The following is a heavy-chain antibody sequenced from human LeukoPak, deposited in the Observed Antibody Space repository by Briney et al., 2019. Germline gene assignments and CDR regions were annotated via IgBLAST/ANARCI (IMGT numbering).Heavy chain of an antibody. V-gene: IGHV1-46*01. CDR2: INPSGGST. J-gene: IGHJ4*02. CDR1: GYTFTSYY. CDR3: ARYGSSSWSMWYFDY. Sequence: ASVKVSCKASGYTFTSYYMHWVRQAPGQGLGWMGIINPSGGSTSYAQKFQGRVTMTRDTSTSTVYMELSSLRSEDTAVYYCARYGSSSWSMWYFDYWGQGTLVTVSS. D-gene: IGHD6-13*01.